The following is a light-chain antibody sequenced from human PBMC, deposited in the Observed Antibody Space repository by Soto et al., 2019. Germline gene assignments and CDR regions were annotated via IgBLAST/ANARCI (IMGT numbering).Light chain of an antibody. J-gene: IGLJ2*01. CDR3: CSYAGRATYV. CDR2: EVS. Sequence: QSVLTQPASVSGSPGQSITISCTGTSSDVGGYNYVSWYQQHPGKAPKLMIYEVSNRPSGVSNRFSGSKSGNTASLTISGLQAEDEADYYCCSYAGRATYVFGGGTKLTVL. CDR1: SSDVGGYNY. V-gene: IGLV2-14*01.